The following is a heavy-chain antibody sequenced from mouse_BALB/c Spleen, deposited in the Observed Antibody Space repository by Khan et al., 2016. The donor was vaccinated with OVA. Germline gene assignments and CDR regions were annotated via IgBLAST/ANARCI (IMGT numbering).Heavy chain of an antibody. CDR1: GFNIKDTY. V-gene: IGHV14-3*02. Sequence: EVQLQESGAELVKPWASLKLSCTASGFNIKDTYMHWGKRRPEPDLEGIGRIDPANGNTKYNPKFQGQVTITADTSTNPADLQISNLTSEDTGVCYCARIDSWGQGTTVTVSS. CDR3: ARIDS. J-gene: IGHJ2*01. CDR2: IDPANGNT.